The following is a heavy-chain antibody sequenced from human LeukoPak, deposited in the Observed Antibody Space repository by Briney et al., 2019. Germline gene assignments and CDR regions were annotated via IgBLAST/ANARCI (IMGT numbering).Heavy chain of an antibody. D-gene: IGHD2-15*01. J-gene: IGHJ6*02. CDR2: INPSGGST. CDR1: GYTFTSYY. Sequence: GAPVKVSCKASGYTFTSYYMHWVRQAPGQGLEWMGIINPSGGSTSYAQKFQGRVTMTRDTSTSTVYMELSSLRSEDTAVYYCARQQVAGNYYYYYGMDVWGQGTTVTVSS. CDR3: ARQQVAGNYYYYYGMDV. V-gene: IGHV1-46*01.